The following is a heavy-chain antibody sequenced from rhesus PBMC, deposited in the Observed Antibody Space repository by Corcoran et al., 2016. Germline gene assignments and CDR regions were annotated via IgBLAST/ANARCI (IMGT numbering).Heavy chain of an antibody. CDR2: IPPYNGKK. V-gene: IGHV1-180*01. Sequence: QVQLVQSGGEIKQPGASVKLACKASGYSFTTHYIHWVRQAPGQGLEWQRTIPPYNGKKHYAHTFQVRVTINTDTSTSTAYMALSSLRSEDTAVYYCTRDKSGGFDYWGQGVLVTVSS. CDR3: TRDKSGGFDY. J-gene: IGHJ4*01. D-gene: IGHD6-37*01. CDR1: GYSFTTHY.